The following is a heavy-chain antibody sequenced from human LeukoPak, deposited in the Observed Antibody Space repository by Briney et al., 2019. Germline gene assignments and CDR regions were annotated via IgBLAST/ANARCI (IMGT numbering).Heavy chain of an antibody. J-gene: IGHJ5*02. CDR1: GFTFSSYE. V-gene: IGHV3-7*01. D-gene: IGHD5/OR15-5a*01. CDR3: ARGGYSVYDVNWFDP. Sequence: PGGSLRLSCAASGFTFSSYEMNWVRQAPGKGLEWVANIKQDGSEKYYVDPVKGRFSIPRDNAKNLLYLQMNSLRAEDTAVYYCARGGYSVYDVNWFDPWGQGTLVTVSS. CDR2: IKQDGSEK.